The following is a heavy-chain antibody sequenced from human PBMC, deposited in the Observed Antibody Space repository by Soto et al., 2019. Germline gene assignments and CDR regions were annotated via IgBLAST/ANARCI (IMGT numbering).Heavy chain of an antibody. V-gene: IGHV4-34*01. CDR3: ARVERGTATTVVDAFEI. Sequence: QVQLQQWGAGLLKPSETLSLTCAVFGGSVNSGNYYWSWIRQPPGKGLEWIGAMSHSGGTHFNPSLTSRVPISVDPSKKQFSLKMSSVTAADTALYYCARVERGTATTVVDAFEIWGPGTMVTVSS. CDR1: GGSVNSGNYY. J-gene: IGHJ3*02. D-gene: IGHD1-1*01. CDR2: MSHSGGT.